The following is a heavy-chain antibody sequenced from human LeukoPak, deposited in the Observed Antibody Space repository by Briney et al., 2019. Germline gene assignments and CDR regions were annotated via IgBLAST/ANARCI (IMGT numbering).Heavy chain of an antibody. CDR1: GSTFSGSA. CDR2: IRSKANSYAT. D-gene: IGHD3-10*01. V-gene: IGHV3-73*01. J-gene: IGHJ4*02. CDR3: TATYYYGSGSYFTPDY. Sequence: PGGSLKLSCAASGSTFSGSAMHWVRQASGKGLEWVGRIRSKANSYATAYAASVKGRFTISRDDSKNTAYLQMNSLKTEDTAVYYCTATYYYGSGSYFTPDYWGQGTLVTVSS.